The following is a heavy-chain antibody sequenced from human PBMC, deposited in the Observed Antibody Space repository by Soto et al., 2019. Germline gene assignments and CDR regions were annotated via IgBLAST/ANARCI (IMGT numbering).Heavy chain of an antibody. J-gene: IGHJ6*01. CDR3: AKETAWGAGNKFGYFGMDV. Sequence: EMHLLESGGGSVQPGRSLRLSCTASGFNFEEYAMHWVRQAPGKGLEWVSSSSWNSDSTGYADSVNGRFTIDRDNAKHSLYVQTNSLTGEYTALDCCAKETAWGAGNKFGYFGMDVWGQGTTVTVPS. D-gene: IGHD3-10*01. CDR1: GFNFEEYA. CDR2: SSWNSDST. V-gene: IGHV3-9*01.